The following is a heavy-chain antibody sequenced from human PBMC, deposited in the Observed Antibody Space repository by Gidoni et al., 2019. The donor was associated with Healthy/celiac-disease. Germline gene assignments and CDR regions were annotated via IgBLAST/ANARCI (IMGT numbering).Heavy chain of an antibody. J-gene: IGHJ4*02. CDR1: GFPFSSYA. D-gene: IGHD3-10*01. V-gene: IGHV3-30-3*01. CDR3: ARAENVLLWFGEIDY. CDR2: ISYDRSNK. Sequence: QVQLVESGGGVVQPGRSLRLSCGASGFPFSSYAMHWVRQAPGKGLEWVAVISYDRSNKYYADSVKGRFTISRDNSKNTLYLQMNSLRAEDTAVYYCARAENVLLWFGEIDYWGQGTLVTVSS.